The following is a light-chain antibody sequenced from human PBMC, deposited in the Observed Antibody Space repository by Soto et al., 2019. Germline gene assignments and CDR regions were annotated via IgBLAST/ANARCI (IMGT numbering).Light chain of an antibody. Sequence: DIQMTQSPSSLSASVGDRVTITCRASQNLSNLFAWYHHKPAKVPKLLIYAASTWQSAVPSRFSGSGSGTDFTLTSSSLKPEDVATYYFQKYNSATWTFGQGTKGELK. J-gene: IGKJ1*01. CDR3: QKYNSATWT. CDR1: QNLSNL. CDR2: AAS. V-gene: IGKV1-27*01.